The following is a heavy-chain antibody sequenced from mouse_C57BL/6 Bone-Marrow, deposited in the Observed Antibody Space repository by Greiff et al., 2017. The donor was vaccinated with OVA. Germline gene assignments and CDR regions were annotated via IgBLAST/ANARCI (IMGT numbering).Heavy chain of an antibody. D-gene: IGHD2-1*01. J-gene: IGHJ3*01. CDR2: IDPSDSYT. Sequence: QVQLQQSGAELVRPGTSVKLSCKASGYTFTSYWMHWVKQRPGQGLEWIGVIDPSDSYTNYNQKFKGKATLTVDTSSSTAYMQLSSLTSEDSAVYYCASFGNPFAYWGQGTLVTVSA. V-gene: IGHV1-59*01. CDR1: GYTFTSYW. CDR3: ASFGNPFAY.